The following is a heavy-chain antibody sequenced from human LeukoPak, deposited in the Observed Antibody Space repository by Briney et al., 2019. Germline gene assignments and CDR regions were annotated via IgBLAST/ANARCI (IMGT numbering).Heavy chain of an antibody. CDR2: ISGSGGST. CDR1: GFTFSSYA. V-gene: IGHV3-23*01. CDR3: AKDRGPVLGATKAIDAFDI. J-gene: IGHJ3*02. Sequence: QSGGSLRLSCAASGFTFSSYAMSWVRQAPGKGLEWVSAISGSGGSTYYADSVKGRFTISRDNSKNTLYLQMNSLRAEDTAVYYCAKDRGPVLGATKAIDAFDIWGQGTMVTVSS. D-gene: IGHD1-26*01.